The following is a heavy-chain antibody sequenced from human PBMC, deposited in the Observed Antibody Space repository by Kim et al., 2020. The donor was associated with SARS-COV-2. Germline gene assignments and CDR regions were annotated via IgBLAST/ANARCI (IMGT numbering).Heavy chain of an antibody. CDR1: GYTFTSYG. CDR3: ARDSRNYYDSSGYLDQGGMGDY. CDR2: ISAYNGNT. V-gene: IGHV1-18*04. Sequence: ASVKVSCKASGYTFTSYGISWVRQAPGQGLEWMGWISAYNGNTNYAQKLQGRVTMTTDTSTSTAYMELRSLRSDDTAVYYCARDSRNYYDSSGYLDQGGMGDYWGQGTLVTVSS. J-gene: IGHJ4*02. D-gene: IGHD3-22*01.